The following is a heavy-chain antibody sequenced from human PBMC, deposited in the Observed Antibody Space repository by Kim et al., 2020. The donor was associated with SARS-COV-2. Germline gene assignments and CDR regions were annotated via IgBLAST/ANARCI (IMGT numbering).Heavy chain of an antibody. D-gene: IGHD2-2*01. J-gene: IGHJ2*01. Sequence: SETLSLTCTVSGGSISSYYWSWIRQPPGKGLEWIGYIYYSGSTNYNPSLKSRVTISVDTSKNQFSLKLSSVTAADTAVYYCARLRWGKSKHCSSTSCSSKRYFDLWGRGTLVTVSS. CDR2: IYYSGST. CDR3: ARLRWGKSKHCSSTSCSSKRYFDL. CDR1: GGSISSYY. V-gene: IGHV4-59*13.